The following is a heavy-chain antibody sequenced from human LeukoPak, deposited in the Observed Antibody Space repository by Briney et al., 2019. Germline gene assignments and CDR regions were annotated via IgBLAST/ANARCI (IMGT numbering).Heavy chain of an antibody. CDR2: ISYDGSSQ. V-gene: IGHV3-30-3*01. D-gene: IGHD6-19*01. J-gene: IGHJ4*02. CDR3: ARVMRRWLVQGIDF. Sequence: GGSLRLSCVASGFTFNKYGMHWVRQAPGKGLEWMAMISYDGSSQNYADSVKGRFTISRDNSKNTLYLQMNGLRVEDTAVYYCARVMRRWLVQGIDFWGQGNLVTVSS. CDR1: GFTFNKYG.